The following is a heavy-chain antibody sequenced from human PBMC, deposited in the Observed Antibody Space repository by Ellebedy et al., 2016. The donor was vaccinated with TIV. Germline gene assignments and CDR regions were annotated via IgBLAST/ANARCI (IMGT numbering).Heavy chain of an antibody. D-gene: IGHD1-26*01. CDR3: ARDRYSGNYYADY. Sequence: SETLSLTCNVSDASISRSSYYWGWIRQSPGKGLEWIGHIYYSESTYYNPSLKSPVNIFVDTAKNQLSLRLSSVTAADTAVYYCARDRYSGNYYADYWGQGTLVTVSS. CDR1: DASISRSSYY. CDR2: IYYSEST. V-gene: IGHV4-39*02. J-gene: IGHJ4*02.